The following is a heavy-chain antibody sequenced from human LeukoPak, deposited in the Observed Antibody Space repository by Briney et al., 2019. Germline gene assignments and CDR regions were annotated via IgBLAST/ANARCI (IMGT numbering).Heavy chain of an antibody. V-gene: IGHV3-7*01. J-gene: IGHJ4*02. Sequence: GGSLRLSCAASGFTFSSYGIHWVRQAPGKGLEWVANIKQDGSEKYYVDSVKGRFTISRDNAKNSLYLQMNSLRAEDTAVYYCARESPDIVLMVYALYYFDYWGQGTLVTVSS. CDR3: ARESPDIVLMVYALYYFDY. CDR1: GFTFSSYG. D-gene: IGHD2-8*01. CDR2: IKQDGSEK.